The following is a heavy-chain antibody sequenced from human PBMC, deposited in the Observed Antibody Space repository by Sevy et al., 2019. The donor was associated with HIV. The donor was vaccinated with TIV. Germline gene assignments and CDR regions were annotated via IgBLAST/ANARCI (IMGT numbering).Heavy chain of an antibody. CDR2: ISSSGSTI. J-gene: IGHJ3*02. CDR3: ARDRVGRWLHQDAFDI. CDR1: GFTFSSYE. D-gene: IGHD5-12*01. Sequence: GSLRLSCAASGFTFSSYEMNWVRQAPGKGLEWVSYISSSGSTIYYADSVKGRFTISRDNAKNSLYLQMNSLRAEDTAVYYCARDRVGRWLHQDAFDIWGQGTMVTVSS. V-gene: IGHV3-48*03.